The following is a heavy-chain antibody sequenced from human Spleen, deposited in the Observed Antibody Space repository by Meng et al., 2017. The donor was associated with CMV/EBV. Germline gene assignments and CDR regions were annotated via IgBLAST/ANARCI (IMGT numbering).Heavy chain of an antibody. CDR1: GGSLNGYY. J-gene: IGHJ6*02. V-gene: IGHV4-34*01. Sequence: GGSLNGYYWSWIRQPPGKGLEWIGEVSHSGTTNYNPSLKSRVTISVDTSENQFSLRLNSVTAADTAVYYCARGKPYYYFHYAMDVWGQGTTVTVSS. CDR3: ARGKPYYYFHYAMDV. CDR2: VSHSGTT.